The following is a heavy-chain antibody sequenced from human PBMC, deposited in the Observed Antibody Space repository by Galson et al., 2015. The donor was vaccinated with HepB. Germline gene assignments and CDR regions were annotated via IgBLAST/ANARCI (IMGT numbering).Heavy chain of an antibody. D-gene: IGHD6-19*01. J-gene: IGHJ4*02. CDR3: ARISSGYLDY. V-gene: IGHV4-4*01. CDR2: VYDSGNT. Sequence: TLSLTCAVSGDSISSSNWWSWVRQPPWKGLEWIGEVYDSGNTKYNPSLKSRVTISVDKSKKHISLKLSSVTAADTAVYFCARISSGYLDYWGQGTLVIVSS. CDR1: GDSISSSNW.